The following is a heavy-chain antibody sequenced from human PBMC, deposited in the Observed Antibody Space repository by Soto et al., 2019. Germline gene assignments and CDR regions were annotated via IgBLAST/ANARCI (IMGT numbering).Heavy chain of an antibody. D-gene: IGHD2-8*01. J-gene: IGHJ5*02. CDR2: MNRNSGGT. V-gene: IGHV1-2*04. CDR1: VYTLTGYY. CDR3: ARGGSCTNGVCYTGWFDP. Sequence: ASVKFSFKASVYTLTGYYMHWLRQAPRQGLEWMGWMNRNSGGTNYSQKFQGWVTTTRDTSISTAYMELRRLRYDDTAVYYCARGGSCTNGVCYTGWFDPWGQGTLVTVSS.